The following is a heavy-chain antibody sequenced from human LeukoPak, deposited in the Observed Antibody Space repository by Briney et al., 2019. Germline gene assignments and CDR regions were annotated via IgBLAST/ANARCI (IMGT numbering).Heavy chain of an antibody. CDR3: ARGPIGGLRKGFDI. V-gene: IGHV1-2*02. D-gene: IGHD1-26*01. CDR1: GNTFAGYY. CDR2: INTHNGAT. J-gene: IGHJ4*02. Sequence: RASVKVSCKASGNTFAGYYVHWVRQAPGQGLEWMGWINTHNGATNYAQHFQGRVTMTTDTAVTTAYMDLDGLISDDAAVYFCARGPIGGLRKGFDIWGQGTLVTVSS.